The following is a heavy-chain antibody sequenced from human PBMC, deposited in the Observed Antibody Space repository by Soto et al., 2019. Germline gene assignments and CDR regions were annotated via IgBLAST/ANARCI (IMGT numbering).Heavy chain of an antibody. Sequence: ASVKVSCKASGYTFTSYYMHWVRQAPGQGLEWMGIINPSGGSTSYAQKFQGRVTMTRDTSTSTVYMELSSLRSEDTAVYYFAIGFDDFWSGYYSYGMDVWGQGTTVTVSS. V-gene: IGHV1-46*01. CDR1: GYTFTSYY. J-gene: IGHJ6*02. CDR2: INPSGGST. D-gene: IGHD3-3*01. CDR3: AIGFDDFWSGYYSYGMDV.